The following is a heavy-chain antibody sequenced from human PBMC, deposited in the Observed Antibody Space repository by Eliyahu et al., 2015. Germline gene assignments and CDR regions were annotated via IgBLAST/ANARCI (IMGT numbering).Heavy chain of an antibody. CDR1: GYTFTSYY. Sequence: QVQLVQSGAEVKKPGASVKVSCKASGYTFTSYYRHXVRQAPGQGXEWMGIINPSGGSTSYAQKFQGRVTMTRDTSTSTVYMELSSLRSEDTAVYYCARDPKMATITVYYYGMDVWGQGTTVTVSS. CDR2: INPSGGST. V-gene: IGHV1-46*01. CDR3: ARDPKMATITVYYYGMDV. J-gene: IGHJ6*02. D-gene: IGHD5-24*01.